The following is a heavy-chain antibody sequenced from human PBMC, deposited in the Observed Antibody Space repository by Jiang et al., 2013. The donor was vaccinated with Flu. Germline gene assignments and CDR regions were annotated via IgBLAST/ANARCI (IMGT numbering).Heavy chain of an antibody. CDR1: GGTFSSYA. J-gene: IGHJ6*02. D-gene: IGHD2-21*02. CDR2: IIPIFGTA. Sequence: SGAEVKKPGSSVKVSCKASGGTFSSYAISWVRQAPGQGLEWMGGIIPIFGTANYAQKFQGRVTITADESTSTAYMELSSLRSEDTAVYYCARDQLAYPYSPGYCGGDCGCGGDCSHYYYGMDVWGQGTTVTVSS. V-gene: IGHV1-69*01. CDR3: ARDQLAYPYSPGYCGGDCGCGGDCSHYYYGMDV.